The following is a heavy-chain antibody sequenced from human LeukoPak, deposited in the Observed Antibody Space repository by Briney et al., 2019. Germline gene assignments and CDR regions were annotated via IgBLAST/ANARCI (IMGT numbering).Heavy chain of an antibody. J-gene: IGHJ6*02. CDR3: ARGVELLPGLGYYYYYYGMDV. V-gene: IGHV1-8*01. CDR2: MNPNSGNT. D-gene: IGHD1-26*01. CDR1: GYTFTSYD. Sequence: GASVKVSCKASGYTFTSYDINWVRQATGQGLEWMGWMNPNSGNTGYAQKFQGRVTMTRNTSISTAYMELSSLRSEDTAVYYCARGVELLPGLGYYYYYYGMDVWGQGTTVTVSS.